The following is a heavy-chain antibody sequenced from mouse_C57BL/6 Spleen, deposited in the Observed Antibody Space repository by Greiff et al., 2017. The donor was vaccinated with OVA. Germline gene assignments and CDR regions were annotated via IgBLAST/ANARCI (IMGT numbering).Heavy chain of an antibody. CDR1: GYTFTDYN. V-gene: IGHV1-18*01. CDR3: ARSYYSNSYAMDY. D-gene: IGHD2-5*01. Sequence: EVKLQQSGPELVKPGASVKIPCKASGYTFTDYNMDWVKQSHGKSLEWIGDINPNNGGTIYNQKFKGKATLTVDKSSSTAYMELRSLTSEDTAVYYCARSYYSNSYAMDYWGQGTSVTVSS. J-gene: IGHJ4*01. CDR2: INPNNGGT.